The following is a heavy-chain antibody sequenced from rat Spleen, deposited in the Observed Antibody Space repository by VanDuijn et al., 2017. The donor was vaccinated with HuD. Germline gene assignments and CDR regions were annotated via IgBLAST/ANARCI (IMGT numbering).Heavy chain of an antibody. Sequence: EVQLVESDGGLVQPGRSLKLSCAASGFTFSDYYMAWVRQAPTKGLEWVATISYDGSSTYYRDSVKGRFTISRDNAKSTLYLQMDSLRSEDTATYYCARQVRDYGGYSELGYFDYWGQGVMVTVSS. CDR3: ARQVRDYGGYSELGYFDY. CDR1: GFTFSDYY. CDR2: ISYDGSST. D-gene: IGHD1-11*01. J-gene: IGHJ2*01. V-gene: IGHV5-29*01.